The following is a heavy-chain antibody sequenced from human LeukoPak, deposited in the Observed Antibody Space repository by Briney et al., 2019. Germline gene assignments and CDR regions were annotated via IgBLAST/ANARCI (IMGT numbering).Heavy chain of an antibody. CDR1: GFTFSSYW. V-gene: IGHV3-74*01. D-gene: IGHD6-19*01. Sequence: GRSLRLSCTASGFTFSSYWMHWVRQAPGKGLVWVSRINSDGSSTNYADSVKGRFTISRDNAKNTLYLQMNSLRAEDTAVYYCARAGGWYERGPDYYYYYMDVWGKGTTVIVSS. CDR3: ARAGGWYERGPDYYYYYMDV. CDR2: INSDGSST. J-gene: IGHJ6*03.